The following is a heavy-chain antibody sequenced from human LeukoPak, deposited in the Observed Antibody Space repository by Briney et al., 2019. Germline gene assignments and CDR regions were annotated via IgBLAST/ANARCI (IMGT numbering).Heavy chain of an antibody. V-gene: IGHV3-7*01. CDR1: GFTFSSYW. D-gene: IGHD6-25*01. Sequence: GVLRLSCAASGFTFSSYWMSWVRQAPGKGLEWVANIKQDGSEKYYVDSVKGRFTISRDNAKNSLYLQMNSLRAEDTAVYYCARVGRSRTAAGFGAFDIWGQGTTVTVCS. J-gene: IGHJ3*02. CDR2: IKQDGSEK. CDR3: ARVGRSRTAAGFGAFDI.